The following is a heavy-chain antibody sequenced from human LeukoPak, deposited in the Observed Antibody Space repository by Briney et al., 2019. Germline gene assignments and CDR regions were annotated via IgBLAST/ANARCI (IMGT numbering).Heavy chain of an antibody. V-gene: IGHV3-9*03. D-gene: IGHD1-7*01. Sequence: PGRSLRLSCVAPGFIFADYAMRWVRPAPGKGLEWVSGISWDSGSIGYADSVKGRCTISRDNAKNSLYLQMNSLRAEDMALYYCAKGLNWNWEYNWFYPWGQGTLVTVSS. CDR2: ISWDSGSI. J-gene: IGHJ5*02. CDR1: GFIFADYA. CDR3: AKGLNWNWEYNWFYP.